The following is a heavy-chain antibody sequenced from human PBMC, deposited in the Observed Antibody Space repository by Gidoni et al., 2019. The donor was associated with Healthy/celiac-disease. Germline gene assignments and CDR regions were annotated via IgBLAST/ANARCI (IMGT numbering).Heavy chain of an antibody. CDR1: GFTVSSNY. Sequence: EVQLVESGGGLVQPGGSLRLSCAASGFTVSSNYMSWVRQAPGKGLEWVSVIYSGGSTYYADSVKGRFTISRDNSKNTLYLQMNSLRAEDTAVYYCARGGGRGFGRGVDYWGQGTLVTVSS. CDR3: ARGGGRGFGRGVDY. CDR2: IYSGGST. V-gene: IGHV3-66*01. D-gene: IGHD2-15*01. J-gene: IGHJ4*02.